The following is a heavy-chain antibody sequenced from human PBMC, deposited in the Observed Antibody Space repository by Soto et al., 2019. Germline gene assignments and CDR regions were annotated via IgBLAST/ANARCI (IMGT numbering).Heavy chain of an antibody. CDR3: ARLTGHSGSYLYY. CDR2: IYYSGST. J-gene: IGHJ4*02. CDR1: GGSISSSSYY. Sequence: QLQLQESGPGLVKPSETLSLTCTVSGGSISSSSYYWGWIRQPPGKGLEWIGSIYYSGSTYYNPPLKCRVTISVDTSKNQFSLQLSSVTAADTAVYYCARLTGHSGSYLYYWGQGTLVTVSS. D-gene: IGHD1-26*01. V-gene: IGHV4-39*01.